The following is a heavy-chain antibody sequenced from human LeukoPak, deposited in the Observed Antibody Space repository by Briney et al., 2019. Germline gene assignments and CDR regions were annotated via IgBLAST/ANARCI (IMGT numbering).Heavy chain of an antibody. J-gene: IGHJ4*02. Sequence: GGSLRLSCVASGFTFSIYRMHWVRQAPGKGLEYVSGISNNGNSTYYANSVKGRFTISRDNSKNTLYLQMNSLRAEDTAVYYCAKSDSPTVDYWGQGTLVTVSS. CDR3: AKSDSPTVDY. CDR1: GFTFSIYR. D-gene: IGHD4-17*01. CDR2: ISNNGNST. V-gene: IGHV3-64*01.